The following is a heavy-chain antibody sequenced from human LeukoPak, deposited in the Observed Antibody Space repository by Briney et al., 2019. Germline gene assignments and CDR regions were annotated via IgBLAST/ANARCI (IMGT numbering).Heavy chain of an antibody. D-gene: IGHD3-16*01. CDR1: GFRFSDYW. V-gene: IGHV3-33*06. J-gene: IGHJ6*03. CDR2: IWYDGSNK. Sequence: PGGSLRLSCAASGFRFSDYWMTWVRQAPGKGLEWVAVIWYDGSNKYYADSVKGRFTISRDNSKNTLYLQMNSLRAEDTAVYYCAKVLGQYYYYYMDVWGKGTTVTVSS. CDR3: AKVLGQYYYYYMDV.